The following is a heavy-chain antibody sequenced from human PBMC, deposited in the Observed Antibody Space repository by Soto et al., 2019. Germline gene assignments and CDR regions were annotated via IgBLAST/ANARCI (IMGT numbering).Heavy chain of an antibody. CDR3: ARDPPNYYDILTGPPP. Sequence: PSETLSLTCTVSGGSISSYYWSWIRQPPGKGLEWIGFIYYSGSTNYNPSLKSRVTISVDTSKNQFSLKLSSVTVADMAVYFCARDPPNYYDILTGPPPWGQGTLVTVSS. V-gene: IGHV4-59*01. CDR2: IYYSGST. J-gene: IGHJ5*02. CDR1: GGSISSYY. D-gene: IGHD3-9*01.